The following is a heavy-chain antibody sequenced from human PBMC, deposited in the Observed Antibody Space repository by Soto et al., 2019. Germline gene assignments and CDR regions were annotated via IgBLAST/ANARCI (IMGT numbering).Heavy chain of an antibody. CDR2: IYYIGST. CDR1: GGSISSGGYY. V-gene: IGHV4-31*03. J-gene: IGHJ3*02. D-gene: IGHD3-10*01. Sequence: PSERLSLTCTVSGGSISSGGYYWSWIRQHPGKGLEWIGYIYYIGSTYYNPSLKSRVSISVDTSKNQFSLKLSSVTAADTAVYYCARFYMVRGVMSAFDIWGQGTMVTVSS. CDR3: ARFYMVRGVMSAFDI.